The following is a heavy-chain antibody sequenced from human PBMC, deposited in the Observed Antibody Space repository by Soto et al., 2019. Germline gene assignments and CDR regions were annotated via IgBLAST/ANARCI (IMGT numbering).Heavy chain of an antibody. J-gene: IGHJ4*02. CDR2: INPNSGGT. Sequence: QVQLVQSGAEVKKPGASVKVSCKAAGYTFTGYYMHWVRQAPGQGLEWMGWINPNSGGTNYAQKFQGRVSMTRDTSSSTAYMELSRLRYTDTAVDYGATRYQSHICNFRYWGEGTLVTVCS. D-gene: IGHD2-2*01. CDR3: ATRYQSHICNFRY. V-gene: IGHV1-2*02. CDR1: GYTFTGYY.